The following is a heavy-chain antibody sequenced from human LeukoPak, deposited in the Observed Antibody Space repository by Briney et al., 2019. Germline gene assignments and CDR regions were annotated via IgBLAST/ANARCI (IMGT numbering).Heavy chain of an antibody. CDR3: ARDLRYCSSTSCYTGDY. V-gene: IGHV3-21*01. CDR2: ISSSSSYI. CDR1: GFTFSSYS. J-gene: IGHJ4*02. Sequence: GGSLRLSCAASGFTFSSYSMNWVRQAPGKGLEWVSSISSSSSYIYYADSVRGRFTISRDNAKNSLYLQMNSLRAEDTAVYYCARDLRYCSSTSCYTGDYWGQGTLVTVSS. D-gene: IGHD2-2*02.